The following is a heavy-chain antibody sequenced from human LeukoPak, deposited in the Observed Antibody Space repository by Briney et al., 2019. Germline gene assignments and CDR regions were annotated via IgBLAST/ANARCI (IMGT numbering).Heavy chain of an antibody. J-gene: IGHJ5*02. CDR1: GGSISSSGFY. V-gene: IGHV4-39*01. Sequence: PSETLSLTCTVSGGSISSSGFYWGWIRPPPGKGLECIGTINYSGRTFYSSSLRSRVTISVDTSKNQFSLKLSSVTAADTAVYYCARQDDNDHGDHNWFDPWGQGTLVTVSS. D-gene: IGHD4-17*01. CDR2: INYSGRT. CDR3: ARQDDNDHGDHNWFDP.